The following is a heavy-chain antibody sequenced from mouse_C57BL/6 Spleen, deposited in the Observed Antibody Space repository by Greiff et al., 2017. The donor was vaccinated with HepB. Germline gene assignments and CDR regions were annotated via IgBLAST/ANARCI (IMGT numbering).Heavy chain of an antibody. D-gene: IGHD1-1*01. CDR1: GYSFTSYY. CDR3: AREGITTVVAPGTDYYAMDY. J-gene: IGHJ4*01. Sequence: QVQLKQSGPELVKPGASVKISCKASGYSFTSYYIHWVKQRPGQGLEWIGWIYPGSGNTKYNEKFKGKATLTADTSSSTAYMQLSSLTSEDSAVYYCAREGITTVVAPGTDYYAMDYWGQGTSVTVSS. CDR2: IYPGSGNT. V-gene: IGHV1-66*01.